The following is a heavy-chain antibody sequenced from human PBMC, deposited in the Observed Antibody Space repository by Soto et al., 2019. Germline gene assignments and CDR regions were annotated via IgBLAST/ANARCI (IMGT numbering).Heavy chain of an antibody. Sequence: SETLSLTCTVSGCSFSSSSYYWGWIRQPPGKGLEWIGSIYYSGSTYYNPSLKSRVTMSVDSSKNQFSLKLISVTAADTAVYYCARHWITMVRGVCHFDYWGQGTLVTVSS. CDR3: ARHWITMVRGVCHFDY. CDR1: GCSFSSSSYY. D-gene: IGHD3-10*01. CDR2: IYYSGST. J-gene: IGHJ4*02. V-gene: IGHV4-39*01.